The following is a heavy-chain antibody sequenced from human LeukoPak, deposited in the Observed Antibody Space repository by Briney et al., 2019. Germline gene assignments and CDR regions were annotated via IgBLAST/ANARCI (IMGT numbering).Heavy chain of an antibody. D-gene: IGHD5-18*01. Sequence: ASVKVSCKVSGHTLTQLSMHWVRQAPGKGLEWMGGFHPEDGAPNLAQNFQGRISMTEDTSIDTAYLDLTSLTSDDTAVYFCAAVRTSPQDFYDDTASRSPFDYWGQGTLVTVSS. CDR3: AAVRTSPQDFYDDTASRSPFDY. V-gene: IGHV1-24*01. CDR2: FHPEDGAP. CDR1: GHTLTQLS. J-gene: IGHJ4*02.